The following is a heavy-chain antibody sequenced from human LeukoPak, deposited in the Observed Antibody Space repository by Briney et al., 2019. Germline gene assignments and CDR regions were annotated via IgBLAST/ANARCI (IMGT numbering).Heavy chain of an antibody. V-gene: IGHV3-21*01. D-gene: IGHD3-22*01. CDR2: ISSSSSYI. CDR3: ARDSPSEYYYDSSGYYKEPMDV. CDR1: GFTFSSYS. J-gene: IGHJ6*02. Sequence: PGGSLRLSCAASGFTFSSYSMNRVRQAPGKGLEWVSSISSSSSYIYYADSVKGRFTISRDNAKNSLYLQMNSLRAGGTAVYYCARDSPSEYYYDSSGYYKEPMDVWGQGTTVTVSS.